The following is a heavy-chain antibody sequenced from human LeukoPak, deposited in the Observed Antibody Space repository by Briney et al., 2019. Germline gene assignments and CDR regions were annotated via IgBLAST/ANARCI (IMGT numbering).Heavy chain of an antibody. Sequence: GGSLRLSCAASGFTLSDYWMTWVRQAPGKGLEWVANIKHDGSEKYYVDSVKGRFTISRDISRNSLYLQMDSLRVEDTAMYYCAELGITMIGGVWGKGTTVTISS. CDR1: GFTLSDYW. CDR2: IKHDGSEK. D-gene: IGHD3-10*02. CDR3: AELGITMIGGV. J-gene: IGHJ6*04. V-gene: IGHV3-7*01.